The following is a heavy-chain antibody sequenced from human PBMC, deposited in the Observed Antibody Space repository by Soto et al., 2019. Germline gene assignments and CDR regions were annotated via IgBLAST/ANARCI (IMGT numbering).Heavy chain of an antibody. J-gene: IGHJ4*02. V-gene: IGHV4-31*02. CDR3: ARAASGYFDY. Sequence: PSETLSLTCTVSAGSVSSGGYYCSWIRQQQGKGLERIGYNYYSASNYSYPPLKSRITISVDTSKNQFYLKLISVTAAATSVYYCARAASGYFDYWGQGTLVTVSS. CDR1: AGSVSSGGYY. CDR2: NYYSASN. D-gene: IGHD1-26*01.